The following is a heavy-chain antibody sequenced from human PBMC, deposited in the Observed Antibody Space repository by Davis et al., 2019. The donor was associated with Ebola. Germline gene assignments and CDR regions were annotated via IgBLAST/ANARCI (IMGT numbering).Heavy chain of an antibody. CDR1: GGSISSSY. J-gene: IGHJ4*02. CDR2: IYYSESS. D-gene: IGHD1-1*01. V-gene: IGHV4-59*01. CDR3: ARAQFPTTSDH. Sequence: SETLSLTCTVSGGSISSSYWSWIRQPPGKGLEWIGYIYYSESSNYNPSLKSRVTISVDTSKNPFSLKLSSVTAADTAVYYCARAQFPTTSDHWGQGTLVTVSS.